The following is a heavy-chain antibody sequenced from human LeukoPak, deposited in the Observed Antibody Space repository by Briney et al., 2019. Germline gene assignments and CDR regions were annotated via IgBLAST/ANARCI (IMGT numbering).Heavy chain of an antibody. D-gene: IGHD3-9*01. CDR1: GYTFTSYG. V-gene: IGHV1-18*01. J-gene: IGHJ6*02. CDR2: ISAYNGNT. Sequence: ASVKVSCKASGYTFTSYGISWVRQAPGQGLEWMGWISAYNGNTNYAQKLQGRVTMTTDTSTSTAYMELRSLRSDDTAVYYCARDRDYDILTGLGNYYGMDVWGQGTTVTVSS. CDR3: ARDRDYDILTGLGNYYGMDV.